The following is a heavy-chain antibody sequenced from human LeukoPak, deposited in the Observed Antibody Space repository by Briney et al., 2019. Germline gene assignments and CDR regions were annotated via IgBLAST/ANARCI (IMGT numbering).Heavy chain of an antibody. D-gene: IGHD6-6*01. J-gene: IGHJ5*02. CDR2: IYYSGST. V-gene: IGHV4-59*01. Sequence: SETLSLTCTVSGGSISSYYWSWIRQPPGKGLEWIGYIYYSGSTNYNPSLKSRVTISVDTSKNQFSLKLSSVTAADTAVYYCARDHRRSSSGGWWFDPWGQGTLVTVSS. CDR3: ARDHRRSSSGGWWFDP. CDR1: GGSISSYY.